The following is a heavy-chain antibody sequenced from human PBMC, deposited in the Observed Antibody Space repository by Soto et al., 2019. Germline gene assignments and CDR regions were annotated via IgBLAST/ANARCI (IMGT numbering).Heavy chain of an antibody. J-gene: IGHJ4*02. D-gene: IGHD2-2*01. CDR2: IYSGGST. Sequence: GGSLRLSCAASGFTVSSNYMSWVRQAPGKGLEWVSVIYSGGSTYYADSVKGRFTISRDNAKNTLYLQMNSLRAEDTAVYYCARGGVPAAMSYWGQGTLVTVSS. CDR1: GFTVSSNY. CDR3: ARGGVPAAMSY. V-gene: IGHV3-66*01.